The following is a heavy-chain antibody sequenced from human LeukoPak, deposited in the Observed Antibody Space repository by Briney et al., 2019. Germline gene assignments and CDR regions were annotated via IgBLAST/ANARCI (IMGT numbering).Heavy chain of an antibody. CDR1: GFPFSRYT. V-gene: IGHV3-21*04. CDR2: ISSSSGYI. Sequence: PGGSLRPSCAASGFPFSRYTMNWVRQAPGKGLEWVSSISSSSGYIYYADSVKGRFNISRDNAKNSLYLQMNSLRVEDTAVYYCARVVVSSGTLDFWGQGTLVTVSS. J-gene: IGHJ4*02. CDR3: ARVVVSSGTLDF. D-gene: IGHD3-22*01.